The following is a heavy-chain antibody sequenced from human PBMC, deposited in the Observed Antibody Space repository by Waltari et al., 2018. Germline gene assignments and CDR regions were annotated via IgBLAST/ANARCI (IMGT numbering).Heavy chain of an antibody. D-gene: IGHD5-12*01. V-gene: IGHV4-39*01. CDR3: ARHWKKSGYRFDP. CDR2: MYYSGII. J-gene: IGHJ5*02. Sequence: QLQLQESGPGLVKPSETLSLTCTVSGGSISSSRYYWGWIRQSPGKGLEWIGRMYYSGIIEYNPTLQSRVTISGDTSKNQFSLRLSSVTAADTAVYYCARHWKKSGYRFDPWGQGTLVTVSS. CDR1: GGSISSSRYY.